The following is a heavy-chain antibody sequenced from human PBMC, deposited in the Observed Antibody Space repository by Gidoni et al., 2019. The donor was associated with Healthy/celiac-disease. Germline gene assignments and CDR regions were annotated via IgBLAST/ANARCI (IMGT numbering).Heavy chain of an antibody. J-gene: IGHJ6*02. CDR2: INHSGST. CDR3: ARLGQLVRNYYYYGMDV. CDR1: GGSFSGYY. Sequence: QVQLQQWGAGLLKPSETLSLTCAVYGGSFSGYYWSWIRQPPGKGLEWIGEINHSGSTNYNPSLKSRVTISVDTSKNQFSLKLSSVTAADTAVYYCARLGQLVRNYYYYGMDVWGQGTTVTVSS. V-gene: IGHV4-34*01. D-gene: IGHD6-6*01.